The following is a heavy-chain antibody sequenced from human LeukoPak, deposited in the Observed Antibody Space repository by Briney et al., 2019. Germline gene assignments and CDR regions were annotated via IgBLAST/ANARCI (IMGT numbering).Heavy chain of an antibody. Sequence: PSETLSLTCSASGGSISGSHYYWGWMRQPPGKGLEWIGSVYHSGSTYYDPSLESRVTMSVDTSKNQFSLTLGSVTAADTAFYYCAILPASDTYYYDTIGYYRPGVHWGRGTLVTVSS. CDR3: AILPASDTYYYDTIGYYRPGVH. J-gene: IGHJ4*02. D-gene: IGHD3-22*01. V-gene: IGHV4-39*07. CDR2: VYHSGST. CDR1: GGSISGSHYY.